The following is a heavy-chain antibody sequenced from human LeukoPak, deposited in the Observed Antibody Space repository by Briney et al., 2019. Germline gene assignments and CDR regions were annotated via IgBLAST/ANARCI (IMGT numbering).Heavy chain of an antibody. CDR1: GCSFTTYW. CDR2: IYPGDSDT. Sequence: GGALKISWKGAGCSFTTYWIGGVRQLPGKGLEWMGIIYPGDSDTRSSPSFQGQVTISADKSISTAYLQWSSLKASDTAMYYCARRERGFDYWGQGTLVTVSS. D-gene: IGHD5-24*01. J-gene: IGHJ4*02. CDR3: ARRERGFDY. V-gene: IGHV5-51*01.